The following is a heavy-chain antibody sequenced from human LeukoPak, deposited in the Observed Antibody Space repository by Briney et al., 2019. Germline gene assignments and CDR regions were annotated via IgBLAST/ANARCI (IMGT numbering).Heavy chain of an antibody. CDR2: IYYSGST. CDR3: ARDPGDYDSSGYGASDI. J-gene: IGHJ3*02. V-gene: IGHV4-31*03. D-gene: IGHD3-22*01. CDR1: GGSISSGGYY. Sequence: SETLSLTCTVSGGSISSGGYYWSWIRQHPGKGLEWIGYIYYSGSTYYNPSLKSRVTISVDTSKNQFSLKLSSVTAADTAVYYCARDPGDYDSSGYGASDIWGQGTMVTVSS.